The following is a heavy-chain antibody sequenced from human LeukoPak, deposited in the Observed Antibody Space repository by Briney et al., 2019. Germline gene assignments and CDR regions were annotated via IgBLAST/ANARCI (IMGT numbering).Heavy chain of an antibody. V-gene: IGHV5-51*01. D-gene: IGHD3-10*01. CDR3: ARHGLLWFGELFNNWFDP. CDR2: IYPGDSDT. Sequence: GESLKISCKGSGYSFTSYWIGWVRQMPGKGLEWMGIIYPGDSDTRYSPSFQGQVTISADKSISTAYLQWNSLKASDTAMYYCARHGLLWFGELFNNWFDPWGQGTLVTVSS. CDR1: GYSFTSYW. J-gene: IGHJ5*02.